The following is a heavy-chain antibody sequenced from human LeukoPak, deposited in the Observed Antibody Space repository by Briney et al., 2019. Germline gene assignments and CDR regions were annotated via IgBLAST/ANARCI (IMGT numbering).Heavy chain of an antibody. CDR3: ARGATYAYYQDY. CDR2: IKYDASST. D-gene: IGHD1-26*01. CDR1: GFTFSSHW. Sequence: GRSLRLSRAASGFTFSSHWMHWVRQAPGKGLVWVSRIKYDASSTSYADSVKGRFTISRDNAKNTLYLQMNSLRAEDTAVYYCARGATYAYYQDYWGQGTLVTVSS. V-gene: IGHV3-74*01. J-gene: IGHJ4*02.